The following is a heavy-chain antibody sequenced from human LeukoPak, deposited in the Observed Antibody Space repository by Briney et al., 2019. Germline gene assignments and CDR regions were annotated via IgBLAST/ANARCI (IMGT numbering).Heavy chain of an antibody. V-gene: IGHV3-30*02. J-gene: IGHJ5*02. CDR1: GFIFSNYG. CDR2: IRYDEGNK. Sequence: GGSLRLSCAASGFIFSNYGMHWVRQAPGKGLEWVAFIRYDEGNKFYADSVKGRFTISRDNSRNILFLQMNSLRAEDTAVYYCATMQWLEGVDWFDPWGQGTLVTVSS. D-gene: IGHD6-19*01. CDR3: ATMQWLEGVDWFDP.